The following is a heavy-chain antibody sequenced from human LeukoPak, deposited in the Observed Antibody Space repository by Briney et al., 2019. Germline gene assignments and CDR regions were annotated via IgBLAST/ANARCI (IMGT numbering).Heavy chain of an antibody. V-gene: IGHV3-23*01. CDR1: GFTFSSYA. CDR3: AKAPNSGGNCYDASDV. Sequence: PGGSLRLSCAASGFTFSSYAMSWVRQAPGKGLEWVSAISGSGATTYYTDSAKGRFTISRDNSEITLYLQMDSLRAEDTAMYYCAKAPNSGGNCYDASDVWGQGTMVTVSS. J-gene: IGHJ3*01. D-gene: IGHD2-15*01. CDR2: ISGSGATT.